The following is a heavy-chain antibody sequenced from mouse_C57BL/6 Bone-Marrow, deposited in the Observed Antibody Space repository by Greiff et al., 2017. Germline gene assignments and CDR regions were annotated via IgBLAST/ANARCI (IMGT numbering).Heavy chain of an antibody. D-gene: IGHD1-1*01. CDR1: GFNIKDDY. V-gene: IGHV14-4*01. CDR2: IDPENGDT. CDR3: TTVFMTSVVATGAMDY. J-gene: IGHJ4*01. Sequence: EVQLQQSGAELVRPGASVKLSCTASGFNIKDDYMHWVKQRPEQGLEWIGWIDPENGDTEYASKFQGKATITADTSSNTAYLQLSSLTSEDTAVYCCTTVFMTSVVATGAMDYWGQGTSVTVSS.